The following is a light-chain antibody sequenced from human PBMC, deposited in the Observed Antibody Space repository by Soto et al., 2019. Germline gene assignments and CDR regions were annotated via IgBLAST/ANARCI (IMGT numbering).Light chain of an antibody. CDR2: ASS. V-gene: IGKV1-39*01. Sequence: DIQMTQSPSSLSASVGDRVIITCRASENIRNYLNWYQQKPGKAPKLLVYASSSLQSGVPSRFSGSGSGTDFTLTITSLQPEDFATYYCQQSYSSPRTFGQGTKVEIK. CDR1: ENIRNY. CDR3: QQSYSSPRT. J-gene: IGKJ1*01.